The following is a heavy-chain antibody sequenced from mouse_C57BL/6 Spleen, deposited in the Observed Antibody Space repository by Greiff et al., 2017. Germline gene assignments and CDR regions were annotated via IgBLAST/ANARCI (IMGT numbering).Heavy chain of an antibody. CDR1: GYTFSSYW. CDR3: ARMGYGSSFWFAY. D-gene: IGHD1-1*01. J-gene: IGHJ3*01. V-gene: IGHV1-52*01. Sequence: QVQLQQPGAELVRPGSSVKLSCKASGYTFSSYWLHWVKQRPIQGLEWIGNIDPSDSETNYNQKFKDKATLTVDKSSSTAYMQLNSLTSEDSAVYYCARMGYGSSFWFAYWGQGTLVTVSA. CDR2: IDPSDSET.